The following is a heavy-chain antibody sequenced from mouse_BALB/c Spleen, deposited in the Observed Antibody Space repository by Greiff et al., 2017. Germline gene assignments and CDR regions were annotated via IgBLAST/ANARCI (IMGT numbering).Heavy chain of an antibody. V-gene: IGHV3-2*02. CDR1: GYSITSDYA. Sequence: EVQRVESGPGLVKPSQSLSLTCTVSGYSITSDYAWNWIRQFPGNKLEWMGYLSYSGSTSYNPSLKSRISITRDTSKHQFFLQLNSVTTVDTATYYCARGVWHFDYGGEGTTLTVSA. CDR2: LSYSGST. CDR3: ARGVWHFDY. J-gene: IGHJ2*01. D-gene: IGHD2-10*02.